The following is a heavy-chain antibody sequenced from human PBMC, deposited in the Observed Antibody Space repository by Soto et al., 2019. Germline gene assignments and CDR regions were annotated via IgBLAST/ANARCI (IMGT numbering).Heavy chain of an antibody. Sequence: GGSLRLSCAASGFTFSSYGMHWVRQAPGKGLEWVAAIWDDGSNKNYADSVKGRFTISRDNSKKTLYLQMNSLRAEDTAVFYCARDFGYCTSSTCYFTGMDVWGQGNTVTVSS. V-gene: IGHV3-33*01. D-gene: IGHD2-2*03. CDR3: ARDFGYCTSSTCYFTGMDV. CDR1: GFTFSSYG. CDR2: IWDDGSNK. J-gene: IGHJ6*02.